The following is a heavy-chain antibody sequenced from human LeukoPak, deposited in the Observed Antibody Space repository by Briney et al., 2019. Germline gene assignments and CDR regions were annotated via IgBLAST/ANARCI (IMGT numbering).Heavy chain of an antibody. CDR1: GGTFSSYA. CDR3: ARDRALGDRVRDITMIVVVDY. CDR2: IIPILGIA. Sequence: ASVKVSCKAYGGTFSSYAISWVRQAPGQGLEWMGRIIPILGIANYAQKFQGRVTITADKSTSTAYMELSSLRSEDTAAYYCARDRALGDRVRDITMIVVVDYWGQGTLVTVSS. J-gene: IGHJ4*02. D-gene: IGHD3-22*01. V-gene: IGHV1-69*04.